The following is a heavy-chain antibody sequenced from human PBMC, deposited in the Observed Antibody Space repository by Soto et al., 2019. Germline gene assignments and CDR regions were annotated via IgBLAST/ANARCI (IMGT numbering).Heavy chain of an antibody. Sequence: PGGSLRLSCAASGFTFSSYAMHWVRQAPGKGLEWVAVISYDGSNKYYADSVKGRFTISRDNSKNTLYLQMNSLRAEDTAVYYCARGINFGGNSRAFDSWGQGTLVTVSS. CDR3: ARGINFGGNSRAFDS. D-gene: IGHD2-21*02. V-gene: IGHV3-30-3*01. CDR1: GFTFSSYA. J-gene: IGHJ4*02. CDR2: ISYDGSNK.